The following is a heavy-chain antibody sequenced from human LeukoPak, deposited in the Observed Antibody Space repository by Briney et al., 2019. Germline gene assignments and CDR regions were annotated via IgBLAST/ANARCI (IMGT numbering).Heavy chain of an antibody. CDR1: GFTVSSNS. J-gene: IGHJ4*02. V-gene: IGHV3-48*01. D-gene: IGHD3-16*02. CDR2: ISSSSSTI. CDR3: ARVAYDYVWGSYPFDY. Sequence: GGSLRLSCAASGFTVSSNSMNWVRQAPGKGLEWVSYISSSSSTIYYADSVKGRFTISRDNAKNSLYLQMNSLRAEDTAVYYCARVAYDYVWGSYPFDYWGQGTLVTVSS.